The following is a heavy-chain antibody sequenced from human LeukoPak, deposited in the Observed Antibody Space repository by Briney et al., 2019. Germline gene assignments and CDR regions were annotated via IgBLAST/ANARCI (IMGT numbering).Heavy chain of an antibody. V-gene: IGHV3-48*03. CDR1: GFTFSSYE. J-gene: IGHJ4*02. Sequence: GGSLKPSCAASGFTFSSYEMNWVRQAPGKGLEWVSYISSSGSTIYYADSVKGRFTISRDNAKNSLYLQMNSLRAEDTAVYYCAREQWELLVRGGSLFDYWGQGTLVTISS. CDR2: ISSSGSTI. CDR3: AREQWELLVRGGSLFDY. D-gene: IGHD1-26*01.